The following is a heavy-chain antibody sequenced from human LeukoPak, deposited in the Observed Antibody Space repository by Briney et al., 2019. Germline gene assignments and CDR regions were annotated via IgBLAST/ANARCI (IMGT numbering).Heavy chain of an antibody. CDR1: GFTFDDYA. J-gene: IGHJ3*02. V-gene: IGHV3-9*01. Sequence: SGGSLRLSCAASGFTFDDYAMHWVRQAPGKGLEWVSGISWNSGSIGYADSVKGRFTISRDNAKNSLYLQMNSLRAEGTALYYCAKATRSSGSLGAFDIWGQGTMVTVSS. CDR3: AKATRSSGSLGAFDI. D-gene: IGHD6-19*01. CDR2: ISWNSGSI.